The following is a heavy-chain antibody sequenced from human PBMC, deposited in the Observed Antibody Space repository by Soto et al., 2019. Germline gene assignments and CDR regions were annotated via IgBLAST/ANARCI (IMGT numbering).Heavy chain of an antibody. Sequence: ETLSLTCAVYVGFLSESYWTWIRQPPGKGLEWIGEINHVGGTNYNPSLKSRVTMSVDTSQNQFSLRLISVTAADTAMYFCVRIRYQLPSSVLWLDPWGQGTPVTVSS. CDR2: INHVGGT. V-gene: IGHV4-34*01. J-gene: IGHJ5*02. CDR1: VGFLSESY. D-gene: IGHD3-16*01. CDR3: VRIRYQLPSSVLWLDP.